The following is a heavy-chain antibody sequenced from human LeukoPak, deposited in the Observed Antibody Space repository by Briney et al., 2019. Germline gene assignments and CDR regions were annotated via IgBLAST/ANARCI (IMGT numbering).Heavy chain of an antibody. Sequence: SETLSLTCAVYGGSFSGYSWSWIRQPPGKGLEWIGEINHSGSTNYNPSLKSRVTISIDTSKNQFSLKLSSVAAADTAMYYCASRYYDILTGYPDGNWFDPWGQGTLATVSS. CDR1: GGSFSGYS. D-gene: IGHD3-9*01. V-gene: IGHV4-34*01. CDR3: ASRYYDILTGYPDGNWFDP. J-gene: IGHJ5*02. CDR2: INHSGST.